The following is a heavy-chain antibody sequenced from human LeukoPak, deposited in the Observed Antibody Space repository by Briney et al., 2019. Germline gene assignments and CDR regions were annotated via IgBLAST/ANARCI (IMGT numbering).Heavy chain of an antibody. CDR1: GFTFSSYG. D-gene: IGHD3-16*01. CDR2: IWYDGSLK. Sequence: PGGSLRLSCAASGFTFSSYGMHWVRQAPGKGLEWVAVIWYDGSLKYYADSVEGRFTISRDNSKNTLYLQMNSLRVEDTAVYYCARGDVPLTYYLDYWGQGTLVTVSS. CDR3: ARGDVPLTYYLDY. J-gene: IGHJ4*02. V-gene: IGHV3-33*01.